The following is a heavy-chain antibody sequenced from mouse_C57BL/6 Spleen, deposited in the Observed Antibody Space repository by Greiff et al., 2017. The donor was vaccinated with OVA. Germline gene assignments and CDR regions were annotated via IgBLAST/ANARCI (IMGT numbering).Heavy chain of an antibody. D-gene: IGHD2-4*01. CDR1: GFNFTNTY. V-gene: IGHV14-3*01. CDR3: ARGYYDPFAY. CDR2: IYPASGNT. Sequence: VQLKQSVAELVRPGASVKLSCTASGFNFTNTYMHWVKQRPEQGLEWIGRIYPASGNTKYDQKFQGKATLTADTSSNTAYLQLSSLTSEDAAIYYCARGYYDPFAYWGPGTLVTVSA. J-gene: IGHJ3*01.